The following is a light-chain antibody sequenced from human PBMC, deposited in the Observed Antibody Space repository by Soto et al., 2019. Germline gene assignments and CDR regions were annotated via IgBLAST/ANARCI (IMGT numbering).Light chain of an antibody. CDR2: GAS. CDR3: QQYNNWPL. V-gene: IGKV3-15*01. Sequence: EIVMTQSPATLSVSPGERATLSCRASQSVSSYLAWYQQKPGQAPRLLIYGASTRATGIPARFSGSGSGTEFTLTISSLQSEDFAVYYCQQYNNWPLFGQGTKVDIK. J-gene: IGKJ1*01. CDR1: QSVSSY.